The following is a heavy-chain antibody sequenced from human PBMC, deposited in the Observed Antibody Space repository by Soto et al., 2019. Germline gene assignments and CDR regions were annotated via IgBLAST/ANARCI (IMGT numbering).Heavy chain of an antibody. CDR2: VFYTGFT. V-gene: IGHV4-39*01. CDR3: ATSQKGYNWNYFDH. Sequence: LSLTCAVSGASISGSYYYWAWLRQSPGKGPEWIGSVFYTGFTSYNPSLESRVSVSVDTSKSQFSLKLSAVTAADTAVYYCATSQKGYNWNYFDHWGQGALVTVS. D-gene: IGHD1-20*01. J-gene: IGHJ4*02. CDR1: GASISGSYYY.